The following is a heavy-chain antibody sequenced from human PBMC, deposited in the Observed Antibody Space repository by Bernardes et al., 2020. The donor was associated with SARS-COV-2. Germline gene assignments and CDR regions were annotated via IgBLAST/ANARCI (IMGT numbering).Heavy chain of an antibody. J-gene: IGHJ4*02. CDR3: ARLSFYSSGPTPNLDY. CDR2: ISYSGTT. CDR1: GGSINSYY. D-gene: IGHD6-19*01. V-gene: IGHV4-59*08. Sequence: SETLSLTCTVSGGSINSYYWSWIRQPPGKGLEWIGFISYSGTTSNNPSLQSRVTISLDTSKNQFSLKLSSVTAADTAVYYCARLSFYSSGPTPNLDYWGQGTLVTVSS.